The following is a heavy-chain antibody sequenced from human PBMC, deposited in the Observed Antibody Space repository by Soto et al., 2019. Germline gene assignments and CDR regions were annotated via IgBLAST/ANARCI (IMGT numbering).Heavy chain of an antibody. D-gene: IGHD2-21*01. CDR2: IYSGGST. Sequence: EVQLVESGGGLVQPGGSLRLSCAASGFTVSSNYMSWVRQAPGKGLEWVSVIYSGGSTYYADSVKGRFTISRHNSKNTLYLQMNSLRAEDTAVYYCARATGLGDGAFDIWGQGTMVTVSS. CDR1: GFTVSSNY. V-gene: IGHV3-53*04. J-gene: IGHJ3*02. CDR3: ARATGLGDGAFDI.